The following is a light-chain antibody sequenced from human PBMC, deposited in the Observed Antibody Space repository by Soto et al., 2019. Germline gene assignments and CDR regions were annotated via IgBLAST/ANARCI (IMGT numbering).Light chain of an antibody. CDR1: QDIRND. CDR3: QHINLYRT. Sequence: DIRMTQSPSSLSASVGDRVTITCRASQDIRNDLGWYQQKPGRAPRRLIYAASNLQSGVPSRFSGSGSGTELTLTINRLKNEDFETYYCQHINLYRTFGQGTKVDI. J-gene: IGKJ1*01. CDR2: AAS. V-gene: IGKV1-17*01.